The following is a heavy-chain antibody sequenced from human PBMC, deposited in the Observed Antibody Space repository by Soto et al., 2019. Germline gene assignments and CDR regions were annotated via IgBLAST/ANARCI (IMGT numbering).Heavy chain of an antibody. D-gene: IGHD2-2*01. V-gene: IGHV3-23*01. Sequence: EVQLLESGGGLVQPGGSLRLSCAASGFTFSSYAMNWVRQAPGKGLEWVSGISNSGGTIYYSDSVKGRFTISRDNSKNTLDLQINSLRAEVTAVYFCASPGALVPAPRYYCDYWGQGAPVVVSS. CDR1: GFTFSSYA. J-gene: IGHJ4*02. CDR2: ISNSGGTI. CDR3: ASPGALVPAPRYYCDY.